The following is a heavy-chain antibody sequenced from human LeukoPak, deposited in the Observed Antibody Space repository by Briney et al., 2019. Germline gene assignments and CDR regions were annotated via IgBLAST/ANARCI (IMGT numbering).Heavy chain of an antibody. J-gene: IGHJ4*02. CDR2: IKDNGREQ. V-gene: IGHV3-7*05. D-gene: IGHD3-10*01. CDR3: ARDLHGSGSPREYYFDY. CDR1: GFTFSNSW. Sequence: GGSLRLSCTASGFTFSNSWMNWVRQAPGKGLEWVANIKDNGREQYYLDSVKGRFTISRDNAKNSLYLQMNSLRVEDTAMYYCARDLHGSGSPREYYFDYWGQGTLVTVSS.